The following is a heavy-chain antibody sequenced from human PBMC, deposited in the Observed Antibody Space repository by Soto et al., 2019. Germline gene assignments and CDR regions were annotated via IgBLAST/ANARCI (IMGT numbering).Heavy chain of an antibody. J-gene: IGHJ4*02. V-gene: IGHV4-30-4*01. D-gene: IGHD4-17*01. CDR2: IYYSGST. CDR3: ARADDFSDRFDY. CDR1: GRPISSGYFY. Sequence: SETLSLTCTVSGRPISSGYFYLSWVRQPPGKGLELIGNIYYSGSTYYHPSLRSRAIMSVDTSQNQFSLKLSSLTAADTAVYFCARADDFSDRFDYWGQGALVTVSS.